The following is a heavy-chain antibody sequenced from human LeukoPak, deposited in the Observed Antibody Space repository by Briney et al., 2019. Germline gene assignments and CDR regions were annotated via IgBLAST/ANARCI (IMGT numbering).Heavy chain of an antibody. J-gene: IGHJ6*03. Sequence: GGSLRLSCAASGFTVSSNYMSWVRQAPGKGLEWVSVIYSGGSTYYADSVKGRFTISRDNSKNTLYLQMNSLRAEDTAVYYCARGHYGSTYYYYYYMDVWGKGTTVTVSS. CDR1: GFTVSSNY. CDR2: IYSGGST. D-gene: IGHD3-10*01. CDR3: ARGHYGSTYYYYYYMDV. V-gene: IGHV3-53*01.